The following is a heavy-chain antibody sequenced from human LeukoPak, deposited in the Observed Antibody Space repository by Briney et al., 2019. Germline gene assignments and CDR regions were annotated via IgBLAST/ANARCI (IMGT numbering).Heavy chain of an antibody. J-gene: IGHJ4*02. CDR1: GGSISSYY. CDR2: IYYSGST. Sequence: SETLSLTCTVSGGSISSYYWSWIRQPPGKGLEWIGYIYYSGSTNYNPSLKSRVTISVDTSKNQFSLKLSSVTAADTAVYYCARVETYYDILTGYFPYYFDYWGQGTLVTVSS. CDR3: ARVETYYDILTGYFPYYFDY. D-gene: IGHD3-9*01. V-gene: IGHV4-59*01.